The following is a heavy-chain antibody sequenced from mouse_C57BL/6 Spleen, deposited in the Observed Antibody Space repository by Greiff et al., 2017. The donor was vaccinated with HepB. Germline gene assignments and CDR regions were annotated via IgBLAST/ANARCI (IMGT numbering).Heavy chain of an antibody. D-gene: IGHD2-1*01. Sequence: EVQRVESGGGLVKPGGSLNLSGAASGLTFRDYGMHWVRQAPERGLEWVAYISSGSSTIYYADTVKGRFTISRDNAKNTLFLQMTSLRSEDTAMYYCARNGNYVWFAYWGQGTLVTVSA. J-gene: IGHJ3*01. CDR1: GLTFRDYG. CDR2: ISSGSSTI. CDR3: ARNGNYVWFAY. V-gene: IGHV5-17*01.